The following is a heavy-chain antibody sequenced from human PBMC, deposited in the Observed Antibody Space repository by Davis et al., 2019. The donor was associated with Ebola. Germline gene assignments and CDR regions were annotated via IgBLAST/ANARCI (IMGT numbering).Heavy chain of an antibody. CDR2: IYYSGST. CDR3: ARTEYQPAEGNWFDP. CDR1: GGSISSGDYY. J-gene: IGHJ5*02. Sequence: PSETLSLTCTVSGGSISSGDYYWSWIRQPPGKGLEWIGYIYYSGSTYYNPSLKSRVTISVDTSKNQFSLKLSSVTAADTTVYYCARTEYQPAEGNWFDPWGQGTLVTVSS. V-gene: IGHV4-30-4*01. D-gene: IGHD2-2*01.